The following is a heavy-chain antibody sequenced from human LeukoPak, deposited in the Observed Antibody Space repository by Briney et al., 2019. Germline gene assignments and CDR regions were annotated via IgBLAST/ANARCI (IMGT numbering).Heavy chain of an antibody. CDR1: GFTLSNYD. V-gene: IGHV3-13*01. J-gene: IGHJ2*01. Sequence: GGSLRLSCAASGFTLSNYDMHWVRQATGEGLEWVSGIDIAGDTYYPGSVRGRFTISRENAENFLYLQMNSLRAGDTGVYYCARTTVTSGPYWYFDLWGRGTLVAVS. CDR2: IDIAGDT. D-gene: IGHD4-17*01. CDR3: ARTTVTSGPYWYFDL.